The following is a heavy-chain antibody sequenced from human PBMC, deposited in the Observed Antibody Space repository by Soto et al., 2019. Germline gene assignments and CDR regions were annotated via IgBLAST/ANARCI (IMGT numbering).Heavy chain of an antibody. CDR1: SGAISASTSFY. J-gene: IGHJ4*02. CDR3: ARHVPIFGVVSRRGPSTYYFDF. D-gene: IGHD3-3*01. CDR2: ASNSGST. Sequence: PSETLSLTCSVSSGAISASTSFYWGWVRQPPGKGLEWIGSASNSGSTSYNPSLWGRVTISVETSKNQFSLKLTSVTAADTAVYYCARHVPIFGVVSRRGPSTYYFDFWGQGTPVTVSS. V-gene: IGHV4-39*01.